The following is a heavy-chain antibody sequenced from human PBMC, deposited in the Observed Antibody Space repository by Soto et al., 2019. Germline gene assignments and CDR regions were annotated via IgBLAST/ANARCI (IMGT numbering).Heavy chain of an antibody. D-gene: IGHD6-13*01. CDR2: ISGSGGYI. V-gene: IGHV3-21*01. CDR3: ARDRQSTPWYAADD. J-gene: IGHJ4*02. CDR1: GFTFSSYS. Sequence: GGSLRLSCEGSGFTFSSYSMNWVRQAPGKGLEWVSSISGSGGYIYYADSVKGRFTISRDNAKNSLYLQMTSLRDEDTALYYCARDRQSTPWYAADDWGQGSLVTVSS.